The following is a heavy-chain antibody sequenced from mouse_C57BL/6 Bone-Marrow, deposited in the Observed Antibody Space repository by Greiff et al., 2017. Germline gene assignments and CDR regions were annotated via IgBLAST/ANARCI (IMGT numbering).Heavy chain of an antibody. J-gene: IGHJ4*01. CDR2: IDPETGGT. V-gene: IGHV1-15*01. CDR1: GYTFTDYE. CDR3: TRGDYYAMDY. Sequence: VQLQQSGAELVRPGASVTLSCKASGYTFTDYEMHWVKQTPVHGLEWIGAIDPETGGTAYNQKFKGQAILTADKSSSTAYMELRSLTSEDSAVYYCTRGDYYAMDYWGQGTSVTVSS.